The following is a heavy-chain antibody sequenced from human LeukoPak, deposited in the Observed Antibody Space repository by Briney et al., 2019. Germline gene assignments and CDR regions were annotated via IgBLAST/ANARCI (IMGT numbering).Heavy chain of an antibody. V-gene: IGHV5-51*01. CDR1: GFSFTNYW. D-gene: IGHD4-17*01. CDR2: IYPRDSDA. J-gene: IGHJ4*02. Sequence: GESLKISCKTFGFSFTNYWIDWVRQMPGKGLEWMGTIYPRDSDARYSPTFQGQVTISVDKSINTAYLQWSSLKAPDTAIYYCARRGGGDYDDNLDHWGQGTLVTVSS. CDR3: ARRGGGDYDDNLDH.